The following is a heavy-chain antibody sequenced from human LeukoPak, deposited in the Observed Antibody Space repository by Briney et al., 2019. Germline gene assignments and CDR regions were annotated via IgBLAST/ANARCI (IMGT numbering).Heavy chain of an antibody. Sequence: ASVKVSCKASGYTFTGYYIFWVRQAPGQGLKWMGRINPNSGGTQYAQEFQGRVTMTRDTSISTAYMELSRLRSDVTAVYYCARGYCSGGGCYSVENWFDPWGQGTLVTVSS. D-gene: IGHD2-15*01. CDR2: INPNSGGT. CDR3: ARGYCSGGGCYSVENWFDP. J-gene: IGHJ5*02. V-gene: IGHV1-2*06. CDR1: GYTFTGYY.